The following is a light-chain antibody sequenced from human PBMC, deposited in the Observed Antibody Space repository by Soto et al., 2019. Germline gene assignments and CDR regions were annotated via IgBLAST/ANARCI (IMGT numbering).Light chain of an antibody. Sequence: DIQMTQSPSSLSASVGDRVTITCRAIQGISNYLAWYQQKPGKVPKLLIYAASTLQSGVPSRFSGSGSGTDFTLTISSLQPEDVATYYCQKYNSAPLTFGGGTEVDIK. CDR2: AAS. CDR1: QGISNY. CDR3: QKYNSAPLT. J-gene: IGKJ4*01. V-gene: IGKV1-27*01.